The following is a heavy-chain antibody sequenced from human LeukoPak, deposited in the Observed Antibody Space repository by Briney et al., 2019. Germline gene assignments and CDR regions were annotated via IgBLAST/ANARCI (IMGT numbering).Heavy chain of an antibody. V-gene: IGHV4-39*07. CDR3: ARDFQGGPEMATMLGSAFDI. Sequence: SETLSLTCTVSGGSISSSSYYWGWIRQPPGKGLEWIGSIYYSGSTYYNPSLKSRVTISVDTSKNQFSLKLSSVTAADTAVYYCARDFQGGPEMATMLGSAFDIWGQGTMVTVSS. J-gene: IGHJ3*02. CDR2: IYYSGST. CDR1: GGSISSSSYY. D-gene: IGHD5-24*01.